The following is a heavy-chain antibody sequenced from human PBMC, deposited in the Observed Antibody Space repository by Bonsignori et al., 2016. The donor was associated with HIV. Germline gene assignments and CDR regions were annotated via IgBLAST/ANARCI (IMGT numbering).Heavy chain of an antibody. V-gene: IGHV3-7*01. J-gene: IGHJ4*02. Sequence: GESLKISCAASGFTFSSYWMSWVRQAPGKGLEWVANIKQDGSEKYYVDSVKGRFTISRDNAKNSLYLQMNSLRAEDTAVYYCARDPRGAMPGSIDWGQGTLVTVSS. CDR3: ARDPRGAMPGSID. CDR2: IKQDGSEK. D-gene: IGHD2-2*01. CDR1: GFTFSSYW.